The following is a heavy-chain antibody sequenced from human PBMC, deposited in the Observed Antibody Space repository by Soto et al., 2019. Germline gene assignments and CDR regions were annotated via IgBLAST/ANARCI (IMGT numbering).Heavy chain of an antibody. CDR1: GFTFSGHW. CDR2: INTDGGSS. V-gene: IGHV3-74*03. Sequence: EVQLVESGGDLVQPGGSLRLSCAASGFTFSGHWMHWVRQVPGKGLEWVSRINTDGGSSAYADSVKGRFTISRDNAKNTLYLPMKGLRAEDTAVYYCAREAGYCSRTSCYRRAFDTWDQGTTVTVSS. D-gene: IGHD2-2*01. CDR3: AREAGYCSRTSCYRRAFDT. J-gene: IGHJ3*02.